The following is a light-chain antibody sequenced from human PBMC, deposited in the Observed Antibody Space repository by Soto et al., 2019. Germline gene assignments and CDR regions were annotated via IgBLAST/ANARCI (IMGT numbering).Light chain of an antibody. CDR3: QQYGNSPALT. Sequence: EIVLTQSPGTLSLSPGGRATLFCRARQRVSNTYLAWYQQRPGQALRLLIYGASNRATGIPDRFSGSGSGTGFILTISGLEPEDFAVYYCQQYGNSPALTFGGGTKVDI. J-gene: IGKJ4*01. CDR2: GAS. V-gene: IGKV3-20*01. CDR1: QRVSNTY.